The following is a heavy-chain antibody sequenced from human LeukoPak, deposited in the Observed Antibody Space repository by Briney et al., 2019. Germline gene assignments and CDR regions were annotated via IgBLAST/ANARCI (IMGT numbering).Heavy chain of an antibody. CDR3: ARDRFDYYGSGSYYRRGGVYYFDY. CDR1: GGSISSYY. J-gene: IGHJ4*02. D-gene: IGHD3-10*01. V-gene: IGHV4-4*07. Sequence: SETLSLTCTVSGGSISSYYWSWIRQPAGKGLEWIGRIYTSGSTNYNPSLKSRVTMSVDTSKNRFSLKLSSVTAADTAVYYCARDRFDYYGSGSYYRRGGVYYFDYWGQGTLVTVSS. CDR2: IYTSGST.